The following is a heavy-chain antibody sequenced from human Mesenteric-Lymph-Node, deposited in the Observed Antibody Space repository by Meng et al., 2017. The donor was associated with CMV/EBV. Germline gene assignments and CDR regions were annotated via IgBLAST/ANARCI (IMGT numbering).Heavy chain of an antibody. CDR1: GCPFSSYR. Sequence: SGCPFSSYRRHWVRQAPGKGLEWVAVIWYDGSNKYYADSVKGRFTISRDNSKNILYLQMNSLRVEDTAVYYCAKELASGFWSGYGADYWGQGTLITVSS. CDR2: IWYDGSNK. V-gene: IGHV3-33*06. J-gene: IGHJ4*02. CDR3: AKELASGFWSGYGADY. D-gene: IGHD3-3*01.